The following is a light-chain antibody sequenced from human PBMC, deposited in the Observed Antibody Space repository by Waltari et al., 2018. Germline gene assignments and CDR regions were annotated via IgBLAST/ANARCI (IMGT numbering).Light chain of an antibody. CDR1: QRISSY. J-gene: IGKJ2*01. Sequence: DIQMAQSPSSLSASVGDRVPITCRSRQRISSYLNWYQQKPGKAPKLLIYAASSLQSGVPSRFSGSGSGTDFTLTISSLQPEDFATYYCQQSYSTPRTFGQGTKLEIK. CDR2: AAS. V-gene: IGKV1-39*01. CDR3: QQSYSTPRT.